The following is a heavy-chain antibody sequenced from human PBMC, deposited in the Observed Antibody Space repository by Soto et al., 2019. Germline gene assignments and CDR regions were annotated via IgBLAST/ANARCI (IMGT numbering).Heavy chain of an antibody. CDR1: GGSISSSNW. D-gene: IGHD3-10*01. J-gene: IGHJ4*02. CDR2: IYHSGST. CDR3: ARSRGSGSYYNLIYFDY. V-gene: IGHV4-4*02. Sequence: SETLSLTCAVSGGSISSSNWWSWVRQPPGKGLEWIGEIYHSGSTNYNPSLKSRVTISVDKSKNQFSLKLSPVTAADTAVYYCARSRGSGSYYNLIYFDYWGQGTLVTVS.